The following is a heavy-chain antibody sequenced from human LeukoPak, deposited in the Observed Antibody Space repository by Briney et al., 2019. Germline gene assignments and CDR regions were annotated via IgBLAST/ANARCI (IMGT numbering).Heavy chain of an antibody. CDR3: ARACSGYDLPGSLANYYFDY. CDR1: GGSISSYY. D-gene: IGHD5-12*01. J-gene: IGHJ4*02. Sequence: SETLSLTCTVSGGSISSYYWSWIRQPAGKGLEWIGRFYSGGSTDYNPSPKSRVTMSVDTSKNQFSLKLSSVTAADTAVYYCARACSGYDLPGSLANYYFDYWGQGTLVTVSS. V-gene: IGHV4-4*07. CDR2: FYSGGST.